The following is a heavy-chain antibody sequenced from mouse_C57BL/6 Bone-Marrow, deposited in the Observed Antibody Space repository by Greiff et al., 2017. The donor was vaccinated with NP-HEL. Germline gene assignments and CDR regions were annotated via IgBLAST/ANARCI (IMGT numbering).Heavy chain of an antibody. CDR3: ARGDYYGSRGYFDY. V-gene: IGHV1-82*01. CDR2: IYPGDGDT. D-gene: IGHD1-1*01. CDR1: GYAFSSSW. Sequence: VHLVESGPELVKPGASVKISCKASGYAFSSSWMNWVKQRPGKGLEWIGRIYPGDGDTNYNGKFKGKATLTADKSSSTAYMQLSSLTSEDSAVYFCARGDYYGSRGYFDYWGQGTTLTVSS. J-gene: IGHJ2*01.